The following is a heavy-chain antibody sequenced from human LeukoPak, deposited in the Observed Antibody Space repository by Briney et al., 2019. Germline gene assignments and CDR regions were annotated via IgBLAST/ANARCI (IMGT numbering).Heavy chain of an antibody. CDR1: GYTFTSYG. V-gene: IGHV1-18*01. CDR3: ARDLHSSGWYWFDP. J-gene: IGHJ5*02. CDR2: ISAYNGNT. Sequence: GASVKVSCKASGYTFTSYGISWVRQAPGQGLEWMGWISAYNGNTNYAQKLQGRVTMTTDTSTSTAYMELRSLRSDDTAVYYCARDLHSSGWYWFDPWGQGTLVTVSS. D-gene: IGHD6-19*01.